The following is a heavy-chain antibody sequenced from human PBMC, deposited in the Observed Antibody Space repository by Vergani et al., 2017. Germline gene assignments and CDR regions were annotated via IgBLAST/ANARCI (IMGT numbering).Heavy chain of an antibody. CDR3: ARDLIENDTYDRNGY. Sequence: QVQLVQSGAEVKKPEASVKVSCKASGYTFSTYGISWVRQAPGQGLEWMGWISAYNGNTNYPEKFQGRLTMTTDTSTRTAYMELRSLRSEDTAVYYCARDLIENDTYDRNGYWGPGTLVTVSS. CDR1: GYTFSTYG. CDR2: ISAYNGNT. D-gene: IGHD3-16*01. V-gene: IGHV1-18*01. J-gene: IGHJ1*01.